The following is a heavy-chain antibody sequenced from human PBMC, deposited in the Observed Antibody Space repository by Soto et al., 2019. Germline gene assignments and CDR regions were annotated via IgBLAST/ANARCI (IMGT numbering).Heavy chain of an antibody. CDR3: AKDFSWNQGALYFDY. V-gene: IGHV3-23*01. D-gene: IGHD1-1*01. J-gene: IGHJ4*02. Sequence: LRLSFAASVFTFSSYAMSWVRQAPGKGLEWVSAISGSGGSTYYADSVKGRFTISRDNSKNTLYLQMNSLRAEDTAVYYCAKDFSWNQGALYFDYWGQGTLVTVSS. CDR2: ISGSGGST. CDR1: VFTFSSYA.